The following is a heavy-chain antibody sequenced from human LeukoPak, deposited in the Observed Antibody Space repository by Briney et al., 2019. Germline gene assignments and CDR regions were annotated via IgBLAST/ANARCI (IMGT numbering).Heavy chain of an antibody. Sequence: PGGSLRLSCAASGFTFSSYWMSWVRQAPGKGLEWVSFISGMSSTIYYADSVKGRFTISRDNAKNSVYLQMKSLRDEDTAVYYCARDSSDAYNPEPGYWGQGTLVTVSS. J-gene: IGHJ4*02. V-gene: IGHV3-48*02. CDR1: GFTFSSYW. D-gene: IGHD1-1*01. CDR2: ISGMSSTI. CDR3: ARDSSDAYNPEPGY.